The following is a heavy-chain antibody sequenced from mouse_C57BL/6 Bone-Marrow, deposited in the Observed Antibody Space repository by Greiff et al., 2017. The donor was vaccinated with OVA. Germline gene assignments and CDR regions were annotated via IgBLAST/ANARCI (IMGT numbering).Heavy chain of an antibody. CDR1: GYSITSGYY. J-gene: IGHJ3*01. CDR3: ARAYDGYSWFAY. D-gene: IGHD2-3*01. V-gene: IGHV3-6*01. Sequence: DVQLQESGPGLVKPSQSLSLTCSVTGYSITSGYYWNWIRQFPGNKLEWMGYISYDGSNNYNPSLKNRISITRDTSKNQFFLKLNSVTTEDTATYYCARAYDGYSWFAYWGQGTLVTVSA. CDR2: ISYDGSN.